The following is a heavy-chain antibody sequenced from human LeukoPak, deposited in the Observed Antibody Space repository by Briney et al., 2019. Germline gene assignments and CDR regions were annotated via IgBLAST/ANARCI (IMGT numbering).Heavy chain of an antibody. D-gene: IGHD4-11*01. CDR3: ARALGLQITNEEWFDP. J-gene: IGHJ5*02. CDR2: INHSGST. V-gene: IGHV4-34*01. CDR1: GGSFSGYY. Sequence: PSETLSLTCAVYGGSFSGYYWSWIRQPPGKGLEWIGEINHSGSTNYNPSLKSRVTISVDTSKNQFSLKLSSVTAAGTAVYYCARALGLQITNEEWFDPWGQGTLVTVSS.